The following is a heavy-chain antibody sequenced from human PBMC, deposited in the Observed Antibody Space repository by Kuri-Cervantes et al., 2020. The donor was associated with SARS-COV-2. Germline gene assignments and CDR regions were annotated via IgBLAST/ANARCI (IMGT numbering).Heavy chain of an antibody. CDR1: GGSFSGYF. V-gene: IGHV4-34*01. D-gene: IGHD6-6*01. CDR3: ARVPIQNEYSSSSAWVYFDY. J-gene: IGHJ4*02. Sequence: SQTLSLTCAADGGSFSGYFWSWIRQSPGRGLEWIGEISHSGSTNYSPSLKSRVTISIDTSNNHFSLRPSSVTAADTAVYYCARVPIQNEYSSSSAWVYFDYWGQGTLVTVSS. CDR2: ISHSGST.